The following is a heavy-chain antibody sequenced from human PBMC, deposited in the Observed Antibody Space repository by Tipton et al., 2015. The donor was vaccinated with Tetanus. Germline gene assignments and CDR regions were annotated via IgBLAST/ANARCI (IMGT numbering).Heavy chain of an antibody. J-gene: IGHJ4*02. CDR1: GFIFGTYA. CDR3: AISDVAVADTN. Sequence: SLRLSCAGFGFIFGTYAMSWVRQAPGKGLEWVSSISAGGGSTYYADSVEGRFTISRDNFKNTLYLQMNSLRAEAAAIYYCAISDVAVADTNWGQGTLVTVSS. D-gene: IGHD6-19*01. V-gene: IGHV3-23*01. CDR2: ISAGGGST.